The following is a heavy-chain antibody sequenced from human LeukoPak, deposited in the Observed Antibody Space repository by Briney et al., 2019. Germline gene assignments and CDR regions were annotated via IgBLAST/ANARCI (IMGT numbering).Heavy chain of an antibody. D-gene: IGHD6-19*01. CDR3: ARESYSSGWYDDY. CDR2: INHSGST. Sequence: SETLSLTCAVYGGSFSGYYWSWIRQPPGKGLEWIGEINHSGSTNYNPSLKSRVTISVDTSKNQFSLKLSSVTAADTAVYYCARESYSSGWYDDYWGQGTLVTVSS. CDR1: GGSFSGYY. V-gene: IGHV4-34*01. J-gene: IGHJ4*02.